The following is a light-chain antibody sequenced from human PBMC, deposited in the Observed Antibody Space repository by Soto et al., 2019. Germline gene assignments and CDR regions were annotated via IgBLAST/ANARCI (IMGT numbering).Light chain of an antibody. V-gene: IGLV2-11*01. CDR2: DVS. Sequence: ALPQPRSVSGSPGQSVTISCTGTSSDVGGYNYVSWYQQHPGKAPKVMIYDVSKRPSGVPDRFSGSKSGNTASLTISGLQAEDEADYYCCSYAGSYTYVFGTGTKAPS. CDR3: CSYAGSYTYV. J-gene: IGLJ1*01. CDR1: SSDVGGYNY.